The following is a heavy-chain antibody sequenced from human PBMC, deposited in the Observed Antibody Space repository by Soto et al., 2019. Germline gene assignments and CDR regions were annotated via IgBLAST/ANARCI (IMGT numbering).Heavy chain of an antibody. J-gene: IGHJ4*02. D-gene: IGHD7-27*01. Sequence: QVQLVQSGAEVKKPGASVKVSCKASGYTFTTYDINWARQATGQGLEWMGWMNPNSGNTSYAQKFQGRVTMTRNSSVSTAYMELSSLRSADTAVSYCAKNNWGSGFDYWGQGTLVTVSS. CDR2: MNPNSGNT. CDR1: GYTFTTYD. V-gene: IGHV1-8*01. CDR3: AKNNWGSGFDY.